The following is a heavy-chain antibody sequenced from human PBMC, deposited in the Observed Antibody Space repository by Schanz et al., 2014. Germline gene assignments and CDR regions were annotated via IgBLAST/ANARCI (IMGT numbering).Heavy chain of an antibody. CDR2: IIPILGIA. J-gene: IGHJ6*02. CDR3: ARGPSQGYSYGHNIGAYYYGMDV. D-gene: IGHD5-18*01. V-gene: IGHV1-69*09. CDR1: GYTFTTYY. Sequence: QVQLVQSGAEVKKPGASVKVSCKASGYTFTTYYMLWVRQAPGQGLEWMGRIIPILGIANYAQKFQGRVTITADKSTFTASMELSSLRSEDTAVYYCARGPSQGYSYGHNIGAYYYGMDVCGQGTTVTVSS.